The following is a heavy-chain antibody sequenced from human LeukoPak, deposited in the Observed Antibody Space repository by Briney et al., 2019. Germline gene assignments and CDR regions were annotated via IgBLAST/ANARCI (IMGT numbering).Heavy chain of an antibody. CDR2: ISTHNGYT. CDR3: AREEGAPISAANV. Sequence: ASVKVSCKASGYTFTSYGISWVRQAPGQGLEWMGWISTHNGYTDYGQKFQGRLTMTTDTSTSTAYMELRSLRSDDTAVYFCAREEGAPISAANVWGLGTIVTVSS. J-gene: IGHJ3*01. V-gene: IGHV1-18*01. D-gene: IGHD1-14*01. CDR1: GYTFTSYG.